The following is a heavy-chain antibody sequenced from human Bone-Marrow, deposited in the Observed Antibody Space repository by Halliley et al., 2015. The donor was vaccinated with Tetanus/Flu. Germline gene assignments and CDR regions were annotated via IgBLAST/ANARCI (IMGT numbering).Heavy chain of an antibody. CDR2: ISYDGAIS. J-gene: IGHJ4*02. CDR1: GFTFSTYG. D-gene: IGHD3-3*01. Sequence: SLRLSCAASGFTFSTYGMHWVRQAPGKGLDWVAGISYDGAISYLADSVKGRFTIARDNSKNTLFLQMNSLRPEDTAVYYCAKDPTVFGMGLLSPFDYWGQGTLVTVSS. V-gene: IGHV3-30*18. CDR3: AKDPTVFGMGLLSPFDY.